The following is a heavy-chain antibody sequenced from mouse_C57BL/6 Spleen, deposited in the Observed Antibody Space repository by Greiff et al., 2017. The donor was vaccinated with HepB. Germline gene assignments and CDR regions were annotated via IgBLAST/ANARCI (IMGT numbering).Heavy chain of an antibody. D-gene: IGHD1-1*01. CDR3: ARITTVVGVNFDY. CDR2: ISYDGSN. J-gene: IGHJ2*01. Sequence: EVQLVESGPGLVKPSQSLSLTCSVTGYSITSGYYWNWIRQFPGNKLEWMGYISYDGSNNYNPSLKNRIAITRDTSKNQFFLKLNSVTTEDTATYYCARITTVVGVNFDYWGQGTTLTVSS. V-gene: IGHV3-6*01. CDR1: GYSITSGYY.